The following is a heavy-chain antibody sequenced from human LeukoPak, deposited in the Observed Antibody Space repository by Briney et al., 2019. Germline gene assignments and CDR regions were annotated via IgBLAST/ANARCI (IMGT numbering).Heavy chain of an antibody. CDR3: AKRDGDYFDY. J-gene: IGHJ4*02. CDR1: GFIFSTYA. V-gene: IGHV3-23*01. CDR2: ISGSGGST. D-gene: IGHD5-24*01. Sequence: GGPLRLSCAASGFIFSTYAMSWVRQAPGKGLEWVSAISGSGGSTYYADSVKGRFTISRDNSKNTLYLQMNSLRAEDTAVYYCAKRDGDYFDYWGQGTLVTVSS.